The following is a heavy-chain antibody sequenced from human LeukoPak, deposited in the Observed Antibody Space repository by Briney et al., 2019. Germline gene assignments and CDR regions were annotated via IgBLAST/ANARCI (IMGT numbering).Heavy chain of an antibody. V-gene: IGHV3-23*01. CDR2: IYENGGTT. CDR1: GFTFRSHA. D-gene: IGHD2-21*01. Sequence: PGGSLRLSCVGSGFTFRSHAMSWVRQAPEKGLEFVSGIYENGGTTYYADSVKGRFSTSRDNSKNTLYLQMDSLRGEDTAVYYCAKDFRIGYSAHFDYWGQGALVTVS. CDR3: AKDFRIGYSAHFDY. J-gene: IGHJ4*02.